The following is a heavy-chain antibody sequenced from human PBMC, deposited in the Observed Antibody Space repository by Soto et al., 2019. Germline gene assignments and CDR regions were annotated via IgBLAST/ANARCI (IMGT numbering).Heavy chain of an antibody. CDR1: GGSISSSSYY. J-gene: IGHJ5*02. CDR2: IYYSGST. CDR3: ARRPNTESGFDP. D-gene: IGHD2-8*01. V-gene: IGHV4-39*01. Sequence: SETLSLTCTVSGGSISSSSYYWGWIRQPPGKGLEWIGSIYYSGSTYYNPSLKSRVTISVDTSKNQFSLKLSSVTAADTAVYYCARRPNTESGFDPRGQGTLVSVSS.